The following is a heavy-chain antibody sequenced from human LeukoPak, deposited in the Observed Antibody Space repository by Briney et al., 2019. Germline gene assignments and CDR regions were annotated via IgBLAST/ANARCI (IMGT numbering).Heavy chain of an antibody. CDR2: IWYDGSNK. D-gene: IGHD6-13*01. CDR1: GFTFSSYG. J-gene: IGHJ4*02. Sequence: PGRSLRLSCAASGFTFSSYGMHWVRQAPGKGLEWVAVIWYDGSNKYYADSVKGRFTISRDNSKNMLYLQMNSLRAEDTAVYYCARDGLRAAGTHFDYWGQGTLVTVSS. CDR3: ARDGLRAAGTHFDY. V-gene: IGHV3-33*01.